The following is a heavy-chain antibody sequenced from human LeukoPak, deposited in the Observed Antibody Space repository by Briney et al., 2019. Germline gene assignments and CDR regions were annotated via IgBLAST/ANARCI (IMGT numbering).Heavy chain of an antibody. CDR3: ARAGRVYSSSWYRSGWFDP. CDR1: GGSFSGYY. V-gene: IGHV4-34*01. CDR2: INHSGST. Sequence: PSETLSLTCAVYGGSFSGYYWSWIRQPPGKGLEWIGEINHSGSTNYNPSPKSRVTISVDTSKNQFSLKLSSVTAADTAVYYCARAGRVYSSSWYRSGWFDPWGQGTLVTVSS. D-gene: IGHD6-13*01. J-gene: IGHJ5*02.